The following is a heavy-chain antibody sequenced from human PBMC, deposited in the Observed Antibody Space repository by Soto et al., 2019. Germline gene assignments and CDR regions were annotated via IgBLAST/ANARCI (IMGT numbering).Heavy chain of an antibody. V-gene: IGHV3-20*01. J-gene: IGHJ4*02. CDR3: VRGASVNFDY. CDR2: VNWNGGST. CDR1: GFTFDDYG. Sequence: EVQLVESGGGVLRPGGSLRLSCAASGFTFDDYGMSWARHAPGKGLEWVSGVNWNGGSTGYADSVKGRFTISRDNAKNSLYLQMNSLRAEDTAFYDCVRGASVNFDYWGQGTLVTVSS.